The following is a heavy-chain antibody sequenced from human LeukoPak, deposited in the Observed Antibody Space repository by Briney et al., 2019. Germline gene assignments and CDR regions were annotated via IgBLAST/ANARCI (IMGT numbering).Heavy chain of an antibody. CDR1: GFTFSSYW. CDR3: AREQGYYSVPGY. V-gene: IGHV3-74*01. Sequence: GGSLRLSCAASGFTFSSYWMHWVRQAPGKGPVWVARIRNDGSSTDYADSVKGRFAISRDNAKNTLYLQMNSLRAEDTAVYYCAREQGYYSVPGYWGQGTLVTVSS. CDR2: IRNDGSST. J-gene: IGHJ4*02. D-gene: IGHD3-22*01.